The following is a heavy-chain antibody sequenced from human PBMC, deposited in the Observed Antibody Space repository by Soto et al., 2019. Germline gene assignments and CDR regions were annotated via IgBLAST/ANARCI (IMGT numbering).Heavy chain of an antibody. CDR3: ARLDYYGSGSTYYFDY. CDR2: ISAYNGNT. CDR1: GYTFTSYG. J-gene: IGHJ4*02. V-gene: IGHV1-18*01. Sequence: ASVKVSCKASGYTFTSYGISWVRQAPGQGLEWMGWISAYNGNTNYAQKLQGRVTMTTDTSTSTAYMELRSLRSDDTAVYYCARLDYYGSGSTYYFDYWGQGTLVTAPQ. D-gene: IGHD3-10*01.